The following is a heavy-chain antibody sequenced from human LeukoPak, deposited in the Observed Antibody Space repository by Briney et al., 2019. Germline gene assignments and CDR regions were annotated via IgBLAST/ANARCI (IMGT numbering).Heavy chain of an antibody. CDR1: GGTFSSYA. J-gene: IGHJ5*02. V-gene: IGHV1-69*06. CDR3: ARVRYSSRAKWFDP. Sequence: GASVKVSCKASGGTFSSYAISWVRQAPGQGLEWMGGIIPIFGTANYAQKFQGRVTITADKSTGTAYMELSSLRSEDTAVYYCARVRYSSRAKWFDPWGQGTLVTVSS. D-gene: IGHD6-19*01. CDR2: IIPIFGTA.